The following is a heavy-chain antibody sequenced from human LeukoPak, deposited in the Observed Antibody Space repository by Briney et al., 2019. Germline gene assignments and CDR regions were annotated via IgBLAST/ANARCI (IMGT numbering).Heavy chain of an antibody. CDR1: GGSISSGGYY. J-gene: IGHJ4*02. Sequence: SETLSLTCTVSGGSISSGGYYWSWIRQRPGKGLEWIGYIYYSGSTYYNPSLKSRVTISVDTSKNQFSLKLSSVTAADTAVYYCARCPHPDDYVDYWGQGTLVTVSS. CDR2: IYYSGST. V-gene: IGHV4-31*03. CDR3: ARCPHPDDYVDY.